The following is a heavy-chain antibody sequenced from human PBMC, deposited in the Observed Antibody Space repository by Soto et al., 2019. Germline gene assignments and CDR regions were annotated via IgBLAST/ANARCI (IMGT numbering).Heavy chain of an antibody. CDR3: ARQSYDTSDYFDY. CDR2: IYYSGTT. J-gene: IGHJ4*02. D-gene: IGHD3-22*01. CDR1: GDSISSSSYY. Sequence: SETLSLTCTVSGDSISSSSYYWGWIRHPPGKGLEWIGSIYYSGTTYYNPSLKSRVTISVDTSRIHFSLKLISVTAADTALYYCARQSYDTSDYFDYWGQGTLVTVSS. V-gene: IGHV4-39*01.